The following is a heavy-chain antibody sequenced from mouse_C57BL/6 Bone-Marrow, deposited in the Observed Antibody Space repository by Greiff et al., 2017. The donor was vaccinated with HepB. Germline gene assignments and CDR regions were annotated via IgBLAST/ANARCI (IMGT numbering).Heavy chain of an antibody. V-gene: IGHV10-3*01. J-gene: IGHJ1*03. CDR1: GFTFNTYA. CDR3: VRGTTVVATYWYFDV. Sequence: DVMLVESGGGLVQPKGSLKLSCAASGFTFNTYAMHWVRQAPGKGLEWVARIRSKSSNYATYYADSVKDRFTISRDDSQSMLYLQMNNLKTEDTAMYYCVRGTTVVATYWYFDVWGTGTTVTVSS. CDR2: IRSKSSNYAT. D-gene: IGHD1-1*01.